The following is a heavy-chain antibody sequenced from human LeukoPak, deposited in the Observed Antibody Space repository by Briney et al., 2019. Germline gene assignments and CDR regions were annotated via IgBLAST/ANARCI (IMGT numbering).Heavy chain of an antibody. V-gene: IGHV4-39*02. Sequence: SETLSLTCTVSGGSISSNSYYWGWIRQPPGKGLEWIGNIYYSGSTYYNPSLKSRVTISVDTSKNQFHLKLSSVTAADTAVYYCAREALVVVPADRDGMDVWGQGTTVTVSS. D-gene: IGHD2-2*01. CDR2: IYYSGST. CDR1: GGSISSNSYY. J-gene: IGHJ6*02. CDR3: AREALVVVPADRDGMDV.